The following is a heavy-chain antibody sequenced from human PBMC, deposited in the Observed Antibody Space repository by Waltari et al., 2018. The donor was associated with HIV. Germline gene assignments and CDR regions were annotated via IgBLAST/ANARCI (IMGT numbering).Heavy chain of an antibody. CDR2: ISYDGSNK. Sequence: QVQLVESAGGVLQPGMSLRLSCAASGLPFRTSPMNCARQAPGKGLEWVAVISYDGSNKYYADSVKGRFTISRDNSKNTLYLQMNSLRAEDTAVYYCARDPQYCSSTSCSYYFDYWGQGTLVTVSS. J-gene: IGHJ4*02. CDR1: GLPFRTSP. V-gene: IGHV3-30-3*01. D-gene: IGHD2-2*01. CDR3: ARDPQYCSSTSCSYYFDY.